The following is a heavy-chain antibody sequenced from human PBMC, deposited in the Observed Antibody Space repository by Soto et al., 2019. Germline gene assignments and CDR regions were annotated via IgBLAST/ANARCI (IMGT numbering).Heavy chain of an antibody. D-gene: IGHD6-19*01. V-gene: IGHV1-46*03. CDR2: ISPNGGSA. CDR1: GYTFTNYY. CDR3: ARAGSAVVSGY. Sequence: ASVKVSCKASGYTFTNYYMHWVRQPPGQGLEWMGIISPNGGSATYAQKFQGRVTMTRDTSTSTDYMELSSLRSEDTALYYCARAGSAVVSGYWGQGTLVTVSS. J-gene: IGHJ4*02.